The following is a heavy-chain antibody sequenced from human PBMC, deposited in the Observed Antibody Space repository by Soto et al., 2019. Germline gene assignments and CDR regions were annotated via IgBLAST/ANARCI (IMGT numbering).Heavy chain of an antibody. D-gene: IGHD3-9*01. CDR2: INHSGST. J-gene: IGHJ4*02. Sequence: PSETLSLTCAVYGGSFSGYYWSWIRQPPGKGLEWIGEINHSGSTNYNPSLKSRVTISVDTSKNQFSLKLSSVTAADTAVYYCASSGEHYDILTGYSYWGQGTRVTVSS. V-gene: IGHV4-34*01. CDR3: ASSGEHYDILTGYSY. CDR1: GGSFSGYY.